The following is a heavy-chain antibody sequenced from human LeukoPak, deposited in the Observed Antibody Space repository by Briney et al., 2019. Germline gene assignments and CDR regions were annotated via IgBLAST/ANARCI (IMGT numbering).Heavy chain of an antibody. V-gene: IGHV1-8*01. CDR1: GYTFTSYD. CDR3: ARGAPMYYYDSSGYSFDY. CDR2: MNPNSGNT. J-gene: IGHJ4*02. Sequence: GASVKVSCKASGYTFTSYDINWVRQATGLGLEWMGWMNPNSGNTGCAQKFQGRVTMTRNTSISTAYMELSSLRSEDTAVYYCARGAPMYYYDSSGYSFDYWGQGTLVTVSS. D-gene: IGHD3-22*01.